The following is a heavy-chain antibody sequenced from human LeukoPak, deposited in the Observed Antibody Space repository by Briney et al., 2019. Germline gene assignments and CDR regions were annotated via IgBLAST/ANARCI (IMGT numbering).Heavy chain of an antibody. V-gene: IGHV4-59*01. Sequence: PSETLSLTCTVSGGSISRNYWNWIRQPPGKGLEWIGNIYYSETTNYNPSLKSRVSISVDTSKNLLSLKLSSVTAADTAVYYCARDAPHNWFDPWGQGTLVIVSS. J-gene: IGHJ5*02. CDR3: ARDAPHNWFDP. CDR2: IYYSETT. CDR1: GGSISRNY.